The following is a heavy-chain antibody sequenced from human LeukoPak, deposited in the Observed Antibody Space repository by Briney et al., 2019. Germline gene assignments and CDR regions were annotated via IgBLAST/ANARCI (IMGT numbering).Heavy chain of an antibody. CDR2: IIPIFGTA. V-gene: IGHV1-69*13. D-gene: IGHD2-2*01. CDR1: GGTFSSYA. Sequence: SVKVSCKXSGGTFSSYAISWVRQAPGQGLEWMGGIIPIFGTANYAQKFQGRVTITADESTSTAYMELSSLRSEDTAVYYCARGCSSTSCYSWAPDNWFDPWGQGTLVTVSS. J-gene: IGHJ5*02. CDR3: ARGCSSTSCYSWAPDNWFDP.